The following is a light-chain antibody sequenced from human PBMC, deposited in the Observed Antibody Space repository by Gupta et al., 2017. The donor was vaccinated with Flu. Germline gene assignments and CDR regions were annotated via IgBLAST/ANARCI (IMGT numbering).Light chain of an antibody. Sequence: QSVLTPPPSASGTPGQRVTISCSGSTSNIGSNHVYWYQQLPGTAPKLLIYKNSQRPSGVPDRFSGSRSGTSASLAISGLRSEDGADYYCESWDDSLSGWVFGGWTKLTVL. J-gene: IGLJ2*01. CDR2: KNS. CDR1: TSNIGSNH. CDR3: ESWDDSLSGWV. V-gene: IGLV1-47*01.